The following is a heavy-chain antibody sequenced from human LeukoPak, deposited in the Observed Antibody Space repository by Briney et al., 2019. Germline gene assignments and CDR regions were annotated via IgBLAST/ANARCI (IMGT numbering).Heavy chain of an antibody. Sequence: SETLSLTCAVSGGSFSGYYWSRIRQPPGKGLGWIGEINHSGGTNYTPPLKSRVTISVDTSKNKLSLQLSSVTAADTAVYYCARGRFIVATIGRYYFDYWGQGTLVTVSS. CDR3: ARGRFIVATIGRYYFDY. D-gene: IGHD5-12*01. CDR2: INHSGGT. CDR1: GGSFSGYY. V-gene: IGHV4-34*01. J-gene: IGHJ4*02.